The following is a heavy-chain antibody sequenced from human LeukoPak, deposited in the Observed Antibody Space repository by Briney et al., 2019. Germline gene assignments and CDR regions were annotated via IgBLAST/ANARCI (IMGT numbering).Heavy chain of an antibody. Sequence: PGGSLRLSCAASGFTFSSYSMNWVCQAPGKGLEWVSSISSSSSYIYYADSVKGRFTISRDNAKNSLYLQVNSLRAEDTAVYYCASASSGWYYFDYWGQGTLVTVAS. CDR1: GFTFSSYS. V-gene: IGHV3-21*01. CDR2: ISSSSSYI. D-gene: IGHD6-19*01. J-gene: IGHJ4*02. CDR3: ASASSGWYYFDY.